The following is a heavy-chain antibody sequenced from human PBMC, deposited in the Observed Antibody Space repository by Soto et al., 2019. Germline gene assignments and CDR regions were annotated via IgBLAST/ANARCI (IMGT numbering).Heavy chain of an antibody. CDR1: GGSISSYY. CDR2: IYYSGST. J-gene: IGHJ6*02. V-gene: IGHV4-59*01. D-gene: IGHD3-10*01. CDR3: ARGGLWFGINYYGMDV. Sequence: SETLSLTCTVSGGSISSYYWSWIRQPPGKGLEWIGYIYYSGSTNYNPSLKSRVTISVDTSKNQFSLKLSSVTAADTAVYYCARGGLWFGINYYGMDVWGQGTTVTVSS.